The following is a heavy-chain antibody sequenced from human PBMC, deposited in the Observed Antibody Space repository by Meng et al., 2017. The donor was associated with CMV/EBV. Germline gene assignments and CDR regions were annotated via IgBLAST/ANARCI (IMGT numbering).Heavy chain of an antibody. J-gene: IGHJ6*02. Sequence: GGSLRLSCAASGFTFSDYYMSWIRQAPGKGLEWVSYISDSGTTFSYTDSVKGRFTISRDNAKNSLFLQMNSLRAEDTAVYYCASKAAGGSIYYYYGMDVWGQGATVTVSS. CDR2: ISDSGTTF. V-gene: IGHV3-11*04. CDR3: ASKAAGGSIYYYYGMDV. D-gene: IGHD6-13*01. CDR1: GFTFSDYY.